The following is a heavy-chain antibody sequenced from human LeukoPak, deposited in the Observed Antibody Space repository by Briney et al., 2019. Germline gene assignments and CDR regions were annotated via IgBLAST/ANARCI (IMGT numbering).Heavy chain of an antibody. CDR2: ISSSSSYI. J-gene: IGHJ2*01. CDR3: AKRRTSSWYFDL. V-gene: IGHV3-21*01. Sequence: GGSLRLSCAASGFTFSSYSMNWVRQAPGKGLEWVSSISSSSSYIYYADSVKGRFTISRDNAKNSLYLQMNSLRAEDTAVYYCAKRRTSSWYFDLWGRGTLVTVSS. CDR1: GFTFSSYS. D-gene: IGHD3/OR15-3a*01.